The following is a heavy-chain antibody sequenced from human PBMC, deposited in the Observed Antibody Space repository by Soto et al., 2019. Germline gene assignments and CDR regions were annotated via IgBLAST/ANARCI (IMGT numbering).Heavy chain of an antibody. CDR3: ARAHSTGWYYFDY. D-gene: IGHD6-19*01. CDR1: GFTFSTSA. Sequence: GGSLRLSCAASGFTFSTSAMGWVRQAPGKGLQWVSTISSSVIITYYADAVKGRFTISRDNSKNTLYLQMNSLRAEDTALYYCARAHSTGWYYFDYWGQGTLVTVSS. J-gene: IGHJ4*02. CDR2: ISSSVIIT. V-gene: IGHV3-23*01.